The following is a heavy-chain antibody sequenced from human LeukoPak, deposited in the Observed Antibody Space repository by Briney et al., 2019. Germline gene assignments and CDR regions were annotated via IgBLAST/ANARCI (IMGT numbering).Heavy chain of an antibody. J-gene: IGHJ4*02. D-gene: IGHD1-1*01. V-gene: IGHV1-18*01. Sequence: ASVNVSCKVSGYPFTHYGITWVRQAPGQGLEWLGWISVYNGNTYYAQRVQGRVTMNTDTPSSTGYLELRSLRSDDTAVYYCARSLGQWNDLDYWGQGTMVIVSS. CDR2: ISVYNGNT. CDR1: GYPFTHYG. CDR3: ARSLGQWNDLDY.